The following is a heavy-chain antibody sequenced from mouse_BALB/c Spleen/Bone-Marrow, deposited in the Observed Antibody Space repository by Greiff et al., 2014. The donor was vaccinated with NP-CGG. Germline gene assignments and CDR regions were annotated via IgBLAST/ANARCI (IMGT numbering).Heavy chain of an antibody. CDR1: GYTFTDYA. Sequence: QVQLQQSGAELVRPGVSVKISCKGSGYTFTDYAMHWVKQSHAKSLEWIGVIGTYYGDATYNQKFKTKATMTVDKSSSTAYMELARLTSEDSVLYYCAREGPWFAFWRQGTLVTVSA. CDR3: AREGPWFAF. J-gene: IGHJ3*01. CDR2: IGTYYGDA. V-gene: IGHV1S137*01.